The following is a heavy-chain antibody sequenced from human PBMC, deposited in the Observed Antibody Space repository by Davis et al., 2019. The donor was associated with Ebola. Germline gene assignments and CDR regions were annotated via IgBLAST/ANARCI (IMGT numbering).Heavy chain of an antibody. CDR1: GFTFSSYS. CDR2: ISSSSSYI. D-gene: IGHD6-19*01. Sequence: GESLKISCAASGFTFSSYSMNWVRQAPGKGLEWVSSISSSSSYIYYADSVKGRFTISRDNAKNSLYLQMNSLRAEDTAVYYCASGQRGLVWGQGTLVTVSS. V-gene: IGHV3-21*01. CDR3: ASGQRGLV. J-gene: IGHJ4*02.